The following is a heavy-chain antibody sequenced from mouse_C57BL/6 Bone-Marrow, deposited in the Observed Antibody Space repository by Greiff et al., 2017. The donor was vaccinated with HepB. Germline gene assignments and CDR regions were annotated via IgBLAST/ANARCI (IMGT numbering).Heavy chain of an antibody. CDR1: GFTFSSYG. Sequence: EVQVVESGGDLVKPGGSLKLSCAASGFTFSSYGMSWVRQTPDKRLEWVATISSGGSYTYYPDSVKGRFTISRDNAKNTLYLQMSSLKSEDTAMYYCARHGSSHFDVWGTGTTVTVSS. J-gene: IGHJ1*03. CDR2: ISSGGSYT. CDR3: ARHGSSHFDV. D-gene: IGHD1-1*01. V-gene: IGHV5-6*01.